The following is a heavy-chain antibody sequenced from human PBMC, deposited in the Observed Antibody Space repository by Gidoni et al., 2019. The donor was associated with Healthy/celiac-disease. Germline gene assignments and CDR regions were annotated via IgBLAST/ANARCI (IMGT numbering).Heavy chain of an antibody. J-gene: IGHJ3*02. CDR1: GLTFSSYS. CDR3: ARDSSGYFDAFDI. V-gene: IGHV3-21*01. D-gene: IGHD3-22*01. Sequence: EVQLVESGGGLVKPGGALRLACAAAGLTFSSYSMNWVRQAPGKGLEWVSSIISSSSYIYYADSVKGRFTISRDNAKNSLYLQMNSLRAEDTAVYYCARDSSGYFDAFDIWGQGTMVTVSS. CDR2: IISSSSYI.